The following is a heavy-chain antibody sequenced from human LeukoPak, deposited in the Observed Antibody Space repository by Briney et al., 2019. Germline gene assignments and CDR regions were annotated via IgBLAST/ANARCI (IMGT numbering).Heavy chain of an antibody. CDR1: GFTFSSYE. D-gene: IGHD3-16*01. CDR3: ALGGGFIDY. J-gene: IGHJ4*02. V-gene: IGHV3-21*01. CDR2: ISSSSSYI. Sequence: PGGSLRLSCAASGFTFSSYEMNWVRQAPGKGLEWVSSISSSSSYIYYADSVKGRFTISRDNAKNSLYLQMNSLRAEDTAVYYCALGGGFIDYWGQGTLVTVSS.